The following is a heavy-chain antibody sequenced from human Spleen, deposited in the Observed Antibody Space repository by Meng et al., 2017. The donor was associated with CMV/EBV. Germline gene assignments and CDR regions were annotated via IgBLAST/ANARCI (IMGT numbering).Heavy chain of an antibody. CDR1: GFTLDDYG. CDR3: ARLPLYCSSTTCYVDY. V-gene: IGHV3-69-1*01. Sequence: GGSLRLSCAASGFTLDDYGMSWVRQAPGKGLEWVSSISSSGYMYYADSVKGRFTISRDNANNSLHLQMNSLRAEDTAVYYCARLPLYCSSTTCYVDYWGQGTVVTVSS. J-gene: IGHJ4*02. CDR2: ISSSGYM. D-gene: IGHD2-2*01.